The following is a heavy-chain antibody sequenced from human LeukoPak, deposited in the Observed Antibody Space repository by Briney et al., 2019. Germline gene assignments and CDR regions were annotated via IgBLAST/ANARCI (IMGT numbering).Heavy chain of an antibody. D-gene: IGHD3-10*01. V-gene: IGHV1-2*02. CDR2: INPNSGGT. J-gene: IGHJ4*02. CDR3: ARGQGVGLLWFGECLFDY. CDR1: GYTFTGYY. Sequence: ASVKVSCKASGYTFTGYYIHWVRQAPGQGLEWMGWINPNSGGTNYAQKFQGRVTMTRNASISTAYMELSSLRSEDTAVYYCARGQGVGLLWFGECLFDYWGQGTLVTVSS.